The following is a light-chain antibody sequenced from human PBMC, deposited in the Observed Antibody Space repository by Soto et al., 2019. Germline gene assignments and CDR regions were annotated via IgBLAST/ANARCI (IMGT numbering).Light chain of an antibody. CDR3: CSYTSLSTVV. J-gene: IGLJ2*01. V-gene: IGLV2-14*01. Sequence: QSVLTQPASVSGSPGQSITISGTGTSSDVGGYNHVSWYQHSPGQAPKLLLFAVSDRPSGVSHRFSGSRSGNTASLTISGLRAGDEADYYCCSYTSLSTVVFGGGTKLTVL. CDR1: SSDVGGYNH. CDR2: AVS.